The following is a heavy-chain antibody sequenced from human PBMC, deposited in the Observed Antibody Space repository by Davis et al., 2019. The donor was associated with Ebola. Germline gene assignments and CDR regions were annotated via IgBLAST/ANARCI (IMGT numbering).Heavy chain of an antibody. J-gene: IGHJ5*01. CDR3: ARGYYGGWFDP. CDR1: GGSFSGYY. V-gene: IGHV4-34*01. Sequence: MPSETLSLTCAVYGGSFSGYYWSWIRQPPGKGLEWIGEINHSGSTNYNPSLKSRVTISVDTSKNQFSLKLSSVTAADTAVYYCARGYYGGWFDPWGQGTTVTVPS. D-gene: IGHD1-26*01. CDR2: INHSGST.